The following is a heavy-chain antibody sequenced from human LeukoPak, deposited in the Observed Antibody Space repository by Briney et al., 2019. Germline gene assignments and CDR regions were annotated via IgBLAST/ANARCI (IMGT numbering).Heavy chain of an antibody. CDR2: IYTSGST. CDR3: ARGPTITRYNWAFDY. Sequence: SETLSLTCTVSGGSISSGSYYWSWIRQPAGKGLEWIGRIYTSGSTNYNPSLKSRVTISVDTSNNQFSLKLSSVTAADTAVYYCARGPTITRYNWAFDYWGQGTLVTVSS. J-gene: IGHJ4*02. D-gene: IGHD1-20*01. V-gene: IGHV4-61*02. CDR1: GGSISSGSYY.